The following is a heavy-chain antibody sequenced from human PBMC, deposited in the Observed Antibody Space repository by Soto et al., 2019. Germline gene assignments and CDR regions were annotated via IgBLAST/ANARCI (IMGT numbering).Heavy chain of an antibody. D-gene: IGHD2-15*01. CDR1: GFAFSSEW. J-gene: IGHJ4*02. CDR3: TSDTFGARDS. Sequence: PGGSLRLSCAASGFAFSSEWMHWVRPAPGKGLVWVSRIDPYDTGITYADSVKGRFTISRDNAKNTLYLRMNSLRAEDTAVYYCTSDTFGARDSWGQGTLVTVSS. V-gene: IGHV3-74*01. CDR2: IDPYDTGI.